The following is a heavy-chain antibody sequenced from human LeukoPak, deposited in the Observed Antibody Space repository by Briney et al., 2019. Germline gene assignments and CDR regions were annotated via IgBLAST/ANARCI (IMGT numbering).Heavy chain of an antibody. Sequence: ETLSLTCAVYGGSFSGYYWSWIRQPPGKGLEWIGEINHSGSTNYNPTLKSRVTISVDTSKNQFSLKLSSVTAADTAVYYCASGPIYCSGGSCYVDAFDIWGQGTMVTVSS. V-gene: IGHV4-34*01. D-gene: IGHD2-15*01. J-gene: IGHJ3*02. CDR2: INHSGST. CDR1: GGSFSGYY. CDR3: ASGPIYCSGGSCYVDAFDI.